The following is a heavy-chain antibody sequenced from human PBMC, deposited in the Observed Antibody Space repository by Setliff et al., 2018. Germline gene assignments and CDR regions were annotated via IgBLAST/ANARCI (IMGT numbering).Heavy chain of an antibody. CDR1: GVSVASHY. D-gene: IGHD3-16*01. J-gene: IGHJ4*02. Sequence: SETLSLTCTVSGVSVASHYWSWIRQAPGTGLEWIAYVHDNGETNQNPSLKSRVTISVDTSKRQFSLKLISVTAADTAVYYCRFWSYVYKNDYWAQGTLVTVSS. CDR3: RFWSYVYKNDY. V-gene: IGHV4-59*02. CDR2: VHDNGET.